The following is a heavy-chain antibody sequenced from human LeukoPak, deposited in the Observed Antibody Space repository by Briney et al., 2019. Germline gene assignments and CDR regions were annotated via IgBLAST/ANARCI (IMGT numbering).Heavy chain of an antibody. V-gene: IGHV3-33*01. CDR3: AREAVILTGSYLANWFDP. CDR2: IWYDGSNK. D-gene: IGHD3-9*01. J-gene: IGHJ5*02. Sequence: PGRSLRLSCAPSGFTFSSYGMHWVRQAPGKGLEWVADIWYDGSNKYYADSVKGRFTISRDNSKNTLYLQMNSLRAEDTAVYYCAREAVILTGSYLANWFDPWGQGTLVTVSS. CDR1: GFTFSSYG.